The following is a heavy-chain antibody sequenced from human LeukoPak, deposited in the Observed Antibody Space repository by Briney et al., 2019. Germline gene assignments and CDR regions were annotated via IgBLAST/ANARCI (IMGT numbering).Heavy chain of an antibody. V-gene: IGHV3-21*01. D-gene: IGHD4-11*01. CDR2: ISSSSIYI. J-gene: IGHJ4*02. CDR1: GFTFSSYG. CDR3: ARGHSNYGDYFDY. Sequence: GGSLRLSCAASGFTFSSYGMYWVRQAPGKGLEWVSSISSSSIYIYYADSVKGRFTISRDNAKSSLSLQMNSLRAEDTAVYYCARGHSNYGDYFDYWGQGTLVTVSS.